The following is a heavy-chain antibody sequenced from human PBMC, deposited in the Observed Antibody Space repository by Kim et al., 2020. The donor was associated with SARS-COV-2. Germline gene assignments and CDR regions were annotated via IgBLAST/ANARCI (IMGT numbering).Heavy chain of an antibody. V-gene: IGHV5-51*01. CDR2: IYPGDSDT. Sequence: GESLKISCKGSGYSFTSYWIGWVRQMPGKVLEWMGIIYPGDSDTRYSPSFQGQVTISADKSISTAYLQWSSLKASDTAMYYCARRGSGWYGDSWFDPWGQGTLVTVSP. J-gene: IGHJ5*02. CDR1: GYSFTSYW. D-gene: IGHD6-19*01. CDR3: ARRGSGWYGDSWFDP.